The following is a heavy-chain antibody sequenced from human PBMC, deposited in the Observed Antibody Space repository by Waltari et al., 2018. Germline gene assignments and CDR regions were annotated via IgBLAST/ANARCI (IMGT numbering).Heavy chain of an antibody. Sequence: QVQLVQSGAEVREPGAAVKISCKASGYDFTRHAIHWVRQAPGQGLEWMGWINVDNGYTKYSQKFQDRITMTRATSATTAYLEVLSLTSEDTAIYYCARDQVYCSSATGCHTSDFWGQGTLVTVSS. V-gene: IGHV1-3*01. J-gene: IGHJ4*02. CDR2: INVDNGYT. D-gene: IGHD2-2*01. CDR3: ARDQVYCSSATGCHTSDF. CDR1: GYDFTRHA.